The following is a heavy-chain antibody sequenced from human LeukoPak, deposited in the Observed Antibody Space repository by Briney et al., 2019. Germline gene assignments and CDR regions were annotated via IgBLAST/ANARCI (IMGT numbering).Heavy chain of an antibody. CDR3: ARDGFTVVAYYNGYFDY. Sequence: ASVKVSCKASGYTFTTYAMHWVRQAPGQRLEWMGWINAGDGNTRYSQKFQGRVTIIRDTSANTAYMELSSLRSEDTAVYYCARDGFTVVAYYNGYFDYWGQGTLVTVSS. D-gene: IGHD3-10*01. CDR1: GYTFTTYA. V-gene: IGHV1-3*01. CDR2: INAGDGNT. J-gene: IGHJ4*02.